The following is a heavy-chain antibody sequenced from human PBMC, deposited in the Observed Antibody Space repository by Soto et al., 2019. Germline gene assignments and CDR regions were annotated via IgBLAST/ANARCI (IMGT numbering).Heavy chain of an antibody. CDR3: TRQPPYYYDSLD. CDR2: IRSKANSYAT. J-gene: IGHJ4*02. Sequence: GGSLRLSCAASGFTFSGSAMHWVRQASGKGLEWVGRIRSKANSYATEYAASVKGRFTISRDDSENTAYLQMNSLKTEDTAVYYCTRQPPYYYDSLDWGQGTLVTVSS. D-gene: IGHD3-22*01. V-gene: IGHV3-73*01. CDR1: GFTFSGSA.